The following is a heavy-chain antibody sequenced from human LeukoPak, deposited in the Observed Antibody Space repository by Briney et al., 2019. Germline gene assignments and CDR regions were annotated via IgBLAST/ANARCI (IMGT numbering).Heavy chain of an antibody. J-gene: IGHJ5*02. V-gene: IGHV3-30*02. CDR2: IWYDGRNK. CDR3: AKEKGRLAAAAFDP. CDR1: GFTFSSYV. D-gene: IGHD6-13*01. Sequence: GGSLRLSCAASGFTFSSYVMHWVRQAPGKGLGGVAFIWYDGRNKYYADSVKGRFNISRDNSKNTLCLQMNSLRAEYTAVYYCAKEKGRLAAAAFDPWGQGTLVTVSS.